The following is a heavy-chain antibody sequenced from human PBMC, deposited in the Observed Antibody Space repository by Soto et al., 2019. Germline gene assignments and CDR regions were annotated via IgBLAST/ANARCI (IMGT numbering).Heavy chain of an antibody. CDR3: AKIKSYYYYYYMDV. CDR2: ISGSGGST. CDR1: GFTFSSYA. V-gene: IGHV3-23*01. Sequence: EVQLLESGGGLVQPGGSLRLSCAASGFTFSSYAMSWVRQAPGKGLELVSAISGSGGSTYYADSVKGRFTISRDNSKNTLYLQMNSLRAEDTAVYYCAKIKSYYYYYYMDVWGKGTTVTVSS. J-gene: IGHJ6*03.